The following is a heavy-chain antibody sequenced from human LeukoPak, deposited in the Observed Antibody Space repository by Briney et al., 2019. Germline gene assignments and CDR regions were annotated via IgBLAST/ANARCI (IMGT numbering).Heavy chain of an antibody. J-gene: IGHJ5*02. V-gene: IGHV1-69*05. D-gene: IGHD6-13*01. Sequence: GASVKVSCKASGGTFSSYAISWVRQAPGQGLEWMGGIIPIFGTANYAQKFQGRVTITTDESTSTAYMELSSLRSEDTAVYYCARYSSSWYLPGGFDPWGQGTLVTVSS. CDR2: IIPIFGTA. CDR3: ARYSSSWYLPGGFDP. CDR1: GGTFSSYA.